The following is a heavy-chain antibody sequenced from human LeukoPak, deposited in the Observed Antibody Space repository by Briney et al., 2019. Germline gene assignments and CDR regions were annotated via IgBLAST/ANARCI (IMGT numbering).Heavy chain of an antibody. CDR3: ARVPWSSGQPPYYYYYMDV. CDR1: GGSISSSSYY. Sequence: SETLSLTCTVSGGSISSSSYYWGWIRQPPGKGLEWIGNIYYSGSTYYNPSLKSRVTISIDTSKNQFSLKLSSVTAADTAVYYCARVPWSSGQPPYYYYYMDVWGKGTTVTISS. V-gene: IGHV4-39*07. J-gene: IGHJ6*03. CDR2: IYYSGST. D-gene: IGHD3-10*01.